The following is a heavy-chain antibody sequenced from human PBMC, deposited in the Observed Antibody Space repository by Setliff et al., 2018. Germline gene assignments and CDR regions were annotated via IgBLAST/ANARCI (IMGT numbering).Heavy chain of an antibody. D-gene: IGHD5-18*01. CDR2: IQHDGNIK. Sequence: GGSLRLSCVASGFTFSNYGMHWVRQAPGKGLEWVTYIQHDGNIKHYADSVKGRFTISRDNAKNSLHLQMNSLRAEDTAVYYCARGHTSMAPWGQGTLVTVSS. CDR3: ARGHTSMAP. J-gene: IGHJ5*02. V-gene: IGHV3-30*02. CDR1: GFTFSNYG.